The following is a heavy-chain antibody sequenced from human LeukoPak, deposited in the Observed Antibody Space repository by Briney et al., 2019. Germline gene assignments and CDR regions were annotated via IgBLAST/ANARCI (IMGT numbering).Heavy chain of an antibody. J-gene: IGHJ4*02. D-gene: IGHD2-21*02. CDR3: ARGCGGNCYSPDY. V-gene: IGHV3-23*01. CDR2: ISGSGVGT. CDR1: GFTFNNYA. Sequence: GGSLILSCAGSGFTFNNYAINWVRQAPGKGLEWVSGISGSGVGTFYADSVKGRFTISRDNSKNTLYLHMNNLRAEDTAVYYCARGCGGNCYSPDYWGQGTQVTVSS.